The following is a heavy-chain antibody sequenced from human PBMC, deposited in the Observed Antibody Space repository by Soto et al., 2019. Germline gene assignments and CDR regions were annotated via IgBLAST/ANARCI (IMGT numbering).Heavy chain of an antibody. Sequence: GGSLRLSCAASGFTFSSYWMSWVRQAPGKGLEWVANIKQDGSEKYYVDSVKGRFTISRDNAKNSLYLQMNSLRAEDTAVYYCARVGWGLWSEAFDIWGQGTMVTVSS. J-gene: IGHJ3*02. CDR2: IKQDGSEK. V-gene: IGHV3-7*01. CDR1: GFTFSSYW. D-gene: IGHD3-10*01. CDR3: ARVGWGLWSEAFDI.